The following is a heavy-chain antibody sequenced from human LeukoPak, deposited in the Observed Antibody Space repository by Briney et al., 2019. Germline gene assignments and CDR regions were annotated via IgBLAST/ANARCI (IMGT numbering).Heavy chain of an antibody. Sequence: GGSLRLSCAASGFTFSSYWMSWVRQAPGKGLEWVSGINWNGNSPSYAVSVMGRFTISRDNAKKSLYLQMNSLRAEDTGLYHCARDGRVAGAFDFWGQGTLVTVSS. CDR3: ARDGRVAGAFDF. V-gene: IGHV3-20*01. D-gene: IGHD6-19*01. CDR1: GFTFSSYW. J-gene: IGHJ4*02. CDR2: INWNGNSP.